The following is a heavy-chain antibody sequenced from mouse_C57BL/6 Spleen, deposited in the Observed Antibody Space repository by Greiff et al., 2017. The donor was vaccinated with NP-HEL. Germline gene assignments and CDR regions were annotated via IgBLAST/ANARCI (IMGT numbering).Heavy chain of an antibody. CDR1: GYTFTDYN. J-gene: IGHJ2*01. Sequence: EVQLQQSGPELVKPGASVKIPCKASGYTFTDYNMDWVKQSHGKSLEWIGDINPNNGGTIYNQKFKGKATLTVDKSPSTAYMELRSLTSEDTAVYYCAREGILGYGKYLDYWGQGTTLTVSS. CDR2: INPNNGGT. D-gene: IGHD2-1*01. CDR3: AREGILGYGKYLDY. V-gene: IGHV1-18*01.